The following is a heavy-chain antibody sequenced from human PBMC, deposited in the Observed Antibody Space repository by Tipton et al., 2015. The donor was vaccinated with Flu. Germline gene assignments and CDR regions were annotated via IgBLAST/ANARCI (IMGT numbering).Heavy chain of an antibody. V-gene: IGHV4-39*01. CDR1: GGSISGSSYQ. CDR3: ARLGKTHYY. CDR2: IYYSGDT. J-gene: IGHJ4*02. D-gene: IGHD1-26*01. Sequence: TLSLTCTVSGGSISGSSYQWGWIRQPPGKGLEWIGTIYYSGDTYSNPSPKSRLTISVDTPNNQFSLRLTSVTAADTAVYYCARLGKTHYYWGQGTLVTVSS.